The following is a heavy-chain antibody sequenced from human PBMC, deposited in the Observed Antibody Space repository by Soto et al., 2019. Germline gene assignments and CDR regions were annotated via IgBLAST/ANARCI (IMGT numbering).Heavy chain of an antibody. CDR2: INHSGST. CDR3: ARGVEGRSLLDY. V-gene: IGHV4-34*01. Sequence: QVQLQQWGAGLLKPSETLSLTCAVYGGSFSGYYWSWIRQPPGKGLEWIGEINHSGSTNYNPSLKSRVTISVDTSKNQFSLKLSSVTAADTAVYYCARGVEGRSLLDYWGQGTLVTVSS. CDR1: GGSFSGYY. J-gene: IGHJ4*02.